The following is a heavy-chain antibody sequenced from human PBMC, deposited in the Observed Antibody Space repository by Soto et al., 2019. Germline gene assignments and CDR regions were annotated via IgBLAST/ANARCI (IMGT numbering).Heavy chain of an antibody. CDR1: GGSVSSGTYY. V-gene: IGHV4-61*01. D-gene: IGHD5-18*01. CDR3: ARGTGYDWFDP. J-gene: IGHJ5*02. CDR2: IYYSGST. Sequence: QVQLQESGPGLVKPSETLSLTCTVSGGSVSSGTYYWSWIRQPPGKGLEWIGYIYYSGSTNYNPSLKSRVTISVDTSKNQFSLKLSSVTAADTAVYYCARGTGYDWFDPWGQGTLVTVSS.